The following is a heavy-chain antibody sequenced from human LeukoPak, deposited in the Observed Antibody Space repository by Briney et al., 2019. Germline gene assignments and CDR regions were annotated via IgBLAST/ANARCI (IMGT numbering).Heavy chain of an antibody. V-gene: IGHV3-53*04. Sequence: PGGSLRLSCAASGFTVSSNYMSWVRQAPGKGLEWVSVIYSGGSTYYADSVKGRFTISRHNSKNTLYLQMNSLRAEDTAVYYCARVASGSTVTTPMSYFDYWGQGTLVTVSS. D-gene: IGHD4-17*01. J-gene: IGHJ4*02. CDR2: IYSGGST. CDR1: GFTVSSNY. CDR3: ARVASGSTVTTPMSYFDY.